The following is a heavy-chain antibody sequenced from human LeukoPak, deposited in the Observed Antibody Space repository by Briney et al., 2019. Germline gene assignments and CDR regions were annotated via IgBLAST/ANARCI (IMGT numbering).Heavy chain of an antibody. V-gene: IGHV4-34*01. CDR1: GVSFSGYY. D-gene: IGHD3-10*01. J-gene: IGHJ6*03. Sequence: SETLSLTCAVYGVSFSGYYWSWIRQPPGKGLEWIGEINHSGSTNYNPSLKSRVTISVDTSKNQFSLKLSSVTAADTAVYYCARVHGVRGVTGAGYYYYMDVWGKGTTVTVSS. CDR3: ARVHGVRGVTGAGYYYYMDV. CDR2: INHSGST.